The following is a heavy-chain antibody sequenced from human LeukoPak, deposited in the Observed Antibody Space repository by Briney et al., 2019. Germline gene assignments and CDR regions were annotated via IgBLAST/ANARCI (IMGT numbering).Heavy chain of an antibody. J-gene: IGHJ5*02. CDR3: ARGGGGNNWFDP. CDR1: GYTFTSYY. Sequence: GASVKVSCKASGYTFTSYYMHWVRQAPGQGLERMGIIDPSGGSTSYAQKFQGRVTMTRDMSTSTVYMELSSLRSEDTAVYYCARGGGGNNWFDPWGQGTLVTVSS. V-gene: IGHV1-46*01. CDR2: IDPSGGST. D-gene: IGHD2-15*01.